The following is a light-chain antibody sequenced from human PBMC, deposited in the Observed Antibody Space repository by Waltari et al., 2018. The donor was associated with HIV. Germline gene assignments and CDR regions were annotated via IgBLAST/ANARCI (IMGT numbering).Light chain of an antibody. V-gene: IGLV3-21*04. J-gene: IGLJ3*02. CDR3: QVWDGSSDQWV. CDR1: NIGNQG. CDR2: DNS. Sequence: SYILTPPPSLSVSPGETARISCEGNNIGNQGVHWYQKKPGQAPVVVIYDNSDRPSGIPARFSGFNSGKTAALIITGVQAGDEADFYCQVWDGSSDQWVFGGGTKLTVL.